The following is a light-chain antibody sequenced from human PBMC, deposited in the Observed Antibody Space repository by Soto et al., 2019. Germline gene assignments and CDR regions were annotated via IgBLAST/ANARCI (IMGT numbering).Light chain of an antibody. J-gene: IGLJ2*01. CDR2: DVS. Sequence: QSALTQPASVSGSPGQSITISCTGSSSDIGDYRYVSWYKHHPDKAPKLMIYDVSNRPSGDSNRFSGSKSGNTASLTISWLQADDEADYYCSSYTNTNLVIFGGGTKLTVL. CDR3: SSYTNTNLVI. V-gene: IGLV2-14*03. CDR1: SSDIGDYRY.